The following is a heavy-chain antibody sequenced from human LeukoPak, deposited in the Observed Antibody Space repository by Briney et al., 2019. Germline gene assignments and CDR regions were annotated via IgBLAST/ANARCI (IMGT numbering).Heavy chain of an antibody. V-gene: IGHV4-39*02. D-gene: IGHD3-10*01. CDR3: AREGLGSLFYYGMDL. CDR1: GGSMTSSVYY. CDR2: IYYNGST. Sequence: SETLSLTCTVSGGSMTSSVYYWGWIRQSPGKGLEWIGSIYYNGSTYYNPSLKSRVTISVDTSKKRFSLRLSSVTAADSAFYYCAREGLGSLFYYGMDLWGQGTTVTVSS. J-gene: IGHJ6*02.